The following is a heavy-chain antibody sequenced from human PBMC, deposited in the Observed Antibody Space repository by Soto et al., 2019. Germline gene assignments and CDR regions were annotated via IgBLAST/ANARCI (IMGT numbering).Heavy chain of an antibody. CDR2: MSFDGSVK. Sequence: GGSLRLSCAASGFTFSSYGMHWVRQAPGKGLEWVAFMSFDGSVKYYADSVKGRFTISRDNSKDTLYLQMNSLRTEDTAVYYCAKGGEIWGQGTLVTVSS. CDR3: AKGGEI. V-gene: IGHV3-30*18. J-gene: IGHJ4*02. CDR1: GFTFSSYG. D-gene: IGHD3-16*01.